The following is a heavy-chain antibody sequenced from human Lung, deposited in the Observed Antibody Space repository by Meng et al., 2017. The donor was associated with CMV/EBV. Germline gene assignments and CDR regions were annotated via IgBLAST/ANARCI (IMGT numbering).Heavy chain of an antibody. D-gene: IGHD4-17*01. J-gene: IGHJ6*02. CDR3: ARGVHGDTHYYGMDV. CDR2: ISHSGRT. CDR1: GGSIWGSKW. V-gene: IGHV4-4*02. Sequence: GSLRLSCDVSGGSIWGSKWWSWVRQSPGKGLEWLGEISHSGRTNYNPSLKRRVTISVDRSNNQFSLNLTSVTAADTALYYCARGVHGDTHYYGMDVWGQGTTVTVSS.